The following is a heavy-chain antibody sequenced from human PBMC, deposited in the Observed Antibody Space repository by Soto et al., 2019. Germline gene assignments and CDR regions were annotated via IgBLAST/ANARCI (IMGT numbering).Heavy chain of an antibody. Sequence: QVQLQQWGAGLLKPSETLSLTCAVYGGSFSGYQWSWIRQTPGKGLEWIGGINDSGDINYNPSLNSRVTILVDAAKKQISLKLRSVTAADTAVYFCARVLRLWFGDLSRRRGYYYYMDVWGKGTTVTVSS. V-gene: IGHV4-34*02. J-gene: IGHJ6*03. CDR3: ARVLRLWFGDLSRRRGYYYYMDV. CDR1: GGSFSGYQ. D-gene: IGHD3-10*01. CDR2: INDSGDI.